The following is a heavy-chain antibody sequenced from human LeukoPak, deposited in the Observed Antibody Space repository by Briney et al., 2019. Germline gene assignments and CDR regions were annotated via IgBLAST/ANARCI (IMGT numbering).Heavy chain of an antibody. Sequence: PGGSLRLSCAASGFISSYWMSWVRQAPGKGLEWVANIKQDGSEKYYVDSVKGRFTISRDNAKNSLYLQMNSLRADDTAVYYCVRIPNSANFPNWFDPWGQGTLVTVSS. D-gene: IGHD4/OR15-4a*01. CDR3: VRIPNSANFPNWFDP. V-gene: IGHV3-7*01. CDR2: IKQDGSEK. J-gene: IGHJ5*02. CDR1: GFISSYW.